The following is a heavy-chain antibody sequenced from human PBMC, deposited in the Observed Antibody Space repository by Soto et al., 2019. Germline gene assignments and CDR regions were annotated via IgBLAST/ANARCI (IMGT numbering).Heavy chain of an antibody. D-gene: IGHD2-2*01. CDR2: IYYSGST. J-gene: IGHJ6*03. V-gene: IGHV4-59*08. CDR1: GGSISSYY. CDR3: ASQYQLLGGYYYYYYMDV. Sequence: QVQLQESGPGLVKPSETLSLTCTVSGGSISSYYWSWIRQPPGKGLEWIGYIYYSGSTNYNPSLKSRVTISVDTSKNQFSLKLSSVTAADTAVYYCASQYQLLGGYYYYYYMDVWGKGTTVTVSS.